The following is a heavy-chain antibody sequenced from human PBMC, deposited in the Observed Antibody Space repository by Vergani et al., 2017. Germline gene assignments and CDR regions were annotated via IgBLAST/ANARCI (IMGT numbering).Heavy chain of an antibody. Sequence: QLQLQESGPGLVKPSETLSLTCTVSGGSISSSSYYWGWIRQPPGKGLEWIGSIYYSGSTYYNPSLKSRVTISVDTSKNQFSLKLSSVTAADTAVYYCARHRSYSGYPEVGIIDYWGQGTLVTVSS. D-gene: IGHD5-12*01. CDR3: ARHRSYSGYPEVGIIDY. J-gene: IGHJ4*02. V-gene: IGHV4-39*01. CDR1: GGSISSSSYY. CDR2: IYYSGST.